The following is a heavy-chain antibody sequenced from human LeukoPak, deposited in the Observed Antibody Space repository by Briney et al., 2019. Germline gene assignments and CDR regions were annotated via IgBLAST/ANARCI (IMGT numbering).Heavy chain of an antibody. V-gene: IGHV3-15*01. CDR3: TTDYYDFWSGYEDYFDY. CDR2: IKSKTDGGTT. D-gene: IGHD3-3*01. CDR1: GFTFSNAW. Sequence: KTGGSLRLSCAASGFTFSNAWMSWVRQAPGKGLEWVGRIKSKTDGGTTDYAAPVKGRFTISRDDSKNTLYLQMNSLKTEDTAVYYCTTDYYDFWSGYEDYFDYWGQGTLGTVSS. J-gene: IGHJ4*02.